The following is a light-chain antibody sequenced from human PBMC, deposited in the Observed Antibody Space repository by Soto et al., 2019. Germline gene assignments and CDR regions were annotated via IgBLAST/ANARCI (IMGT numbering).Light chain of an antibody. J-gene: IGKJ5*01. CDR2: SAS. Sequence: DIQMTQSPCSLSASVGDRVTITCRASQRINIYLNWYRQKPGKAPELLIYSASNLQSGVPSRFSGSGSGTDFTLTISGLQSEDFATYYCQQSFSTPTFGQGTRLEIK. CDR1: QRINIY. CDR3: QQSFSTPT. V-gene: IGKV1-39*01.